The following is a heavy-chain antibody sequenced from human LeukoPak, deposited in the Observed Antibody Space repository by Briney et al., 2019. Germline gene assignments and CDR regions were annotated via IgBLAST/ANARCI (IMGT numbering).Heavy chain of an antibody. Sequence: SETLSLTCTVSGGSISSSYWSWVRQPPGRGLEWIGYIDNSGSTNYNPSLKSRVTISLDTPKSQFSLKLSSVTAADTAVYYCARAPLYSGGSGWSIYYFYAMDVWGQGTTVTVSS. V-gene: IGHV4-59*01. D-gene: IGHD6-19*01. J-gene: IGHJ6*02. CDR3: ARAPLYSGGSGWSIYYFYAMDV. CDR1: GGSISSSY. CDR2: IDNSGST.